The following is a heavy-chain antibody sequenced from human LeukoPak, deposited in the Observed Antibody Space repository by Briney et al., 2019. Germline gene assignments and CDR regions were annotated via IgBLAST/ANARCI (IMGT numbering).Heavy chain of an antibody. CDR3: ARQRGDILTGYYMPRGFDY. D-gene: IGHD3-9*01. CDR2: ISSSGSTI. CDR1: GFTFSSYE. V-gene: IGHV3-48*03. Sequence: GGSLRLSCAASGFTFSSYEMTWVRQAPGKGLEWVSYISSSGSTIYYADSVKGRFTISRDNAKNSLYLQMNSLRAEDTAVYYCARQRGDILTGYYMPRGFDYWGQGTLVSVSS. J-gene: IGHJ4*02.